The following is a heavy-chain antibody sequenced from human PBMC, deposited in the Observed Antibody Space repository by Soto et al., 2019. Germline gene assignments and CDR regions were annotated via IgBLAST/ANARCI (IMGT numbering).Heavy chain of an antibody. CDR1: GFTFSSYA. Sequence: GGSLRLSCAASGFTFSSYAMSWVRQAPGKGLEWVSAISGSGGSTYYADSVKGRFTISRDNSKNTLYLQMNSLRAEDTAVYYCAKDQYYDSSATYFDYWGQGTLVTVSS. V-gene: IGHV3-23*01. CDR2: ISGSGGST. CDR3: AKDQYYDSSATYFDY. J-gene: IGHJ4*02. D-gene: IGHD3-22*01.